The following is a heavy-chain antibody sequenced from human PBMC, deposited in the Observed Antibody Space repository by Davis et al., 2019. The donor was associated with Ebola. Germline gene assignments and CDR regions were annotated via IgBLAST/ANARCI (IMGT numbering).Heavy chain of an antibody. CDR1: GFTFSSSW. Sequence: GESLKISCAASGFTFSSSWMSWVRQAPGKGLEWVANIKQDGSEKYYADSVKGRFTISRDNAKNSLYLQMNSLRAKDMALYYCAKGNWGNPFDIWGQGTMVTVSS. CDR2: IKQDGSEK. D-gene: IGHD7-27*01. J-gene: IGHJ3*02. CDR3: AKGNWGNPFDI. V-gene: IGHV3-7*03.